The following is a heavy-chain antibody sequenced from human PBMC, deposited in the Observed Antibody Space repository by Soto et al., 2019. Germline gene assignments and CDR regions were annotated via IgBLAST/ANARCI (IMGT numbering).Heavy chain of an antibody. CDR1: GFTFSSYT. Sequence: QVQLVESGGGVVQPGRSLRLSCAASGFTFSSYTMHWVRQAPGKGLEWVAVISYDGSNKYYADSVKGRFTISRDNFKNTLYLQVNSLRAEDTAVYYCAREYIGVLYYYGMDVWGQGTTVTVS. V-gene: IGHV3-30-3*01. CDR2: ISYDGSNK. D-gene: IGHD2-8*01. CDR3: AREYIGVLYYYGMDV. J-gene: IGHJ6*02.